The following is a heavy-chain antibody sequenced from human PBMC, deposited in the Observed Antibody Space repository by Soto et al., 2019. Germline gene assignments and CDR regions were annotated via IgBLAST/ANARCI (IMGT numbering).Heavy chain of an antibody. Sequence: ASVKVSCKASGYTFTGYYMHWVRQAPGQGLEWMGWINPNSGGTNYAQKFQGWVTMTRDTSISTAYMELSRLRSDDTAVYYRARGSVGSGGSCTDFDYWGQGTLVTVSS. CDR3: ARGSVGSGGSCTDFDY. CDR1: GYTFTGYY. V-gene: IGHV1-2*04. D-gene: IGHD2-15*01. CDR2: INPNSGGT. J-gene: IGHJ4*02.